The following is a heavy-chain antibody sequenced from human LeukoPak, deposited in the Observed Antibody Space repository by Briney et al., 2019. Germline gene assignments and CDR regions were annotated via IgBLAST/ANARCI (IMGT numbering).Heavy chain of an antibody. D-gene: IGHD3-10*01. J-gene: IGHJ4*02. CDR2: LSYDGSNK. Sequence: PGGSLRLSCAASGFTFSNYGMHWVRQTPGKWLEWVAFLSYDGSNKYYADSVKGRFTISRDNSKNTVYLQMDSLRAEDTAVYYCAKGYGSGSLSSDYWGQGTLVTVSS. CDR3: AKGYGSGSLSSDY. CDR1: GFTFSNYG. V-gene: IGHV3-30*18.